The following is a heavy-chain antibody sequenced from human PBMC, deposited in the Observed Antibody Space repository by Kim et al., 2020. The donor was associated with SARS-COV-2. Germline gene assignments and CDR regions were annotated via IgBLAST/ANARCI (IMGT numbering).Heavy chain of an antibody. V-gene: IGHV3-23*01. CDR2: ISSSGGYT. CDR1: GFTFTNYA. Sequence: GGSLRLSCAASGFTFTNYAMSWVRQVPGKGLEWVSSISSSGGYTYYADSVRGRLTISRDNSKNTLYLQMNSRRAEDTAVYYCAKVSVAGGYYYYGMDVWGQGTTVTVSS. CDR3: AKVSVAGGYYYYGMDV. D-gene: IGHD6-19*01. J-gene: IGHJ6*02.